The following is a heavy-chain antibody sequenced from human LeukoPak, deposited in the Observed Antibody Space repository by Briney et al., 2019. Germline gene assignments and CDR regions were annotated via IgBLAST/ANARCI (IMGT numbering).Heavy chain of an antibody. Sequence: PGRSLRLSCAASGFTFSNHAMHWVRQAPGKGLEWVAVISYDGRNKQYADSAKGRFTISRDNSKNTLYLQTNSLRAEDTAVYYCARGQFRLHSYDGSTFDYWGQGTLVSVSS. CDR3: ARGQFRLHSYDGSTFDY. CDR2: ISYDGRNK. CDR1: GFTFSNHA. V-gene: IGHV3-30*04. J-gene: IGHJ4*02. D-gene: IGHD3-22*01.